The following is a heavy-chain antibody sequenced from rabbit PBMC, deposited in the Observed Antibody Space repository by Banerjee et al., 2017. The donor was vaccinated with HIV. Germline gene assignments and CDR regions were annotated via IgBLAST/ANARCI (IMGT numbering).Heavy chain of an antibody. CDR2: IYTGSSGST. Sequence: QEQLEESGGDLVKPEGSLTLTCTASGLSFSSSYWICWVRQAPGKGLEWIACIYTGSSGSTYYASWAKGRFTISKTSSTTVTLQMTSLTAADTATYFCARDSHDEYGDWIPGLHLWGPGTLVTVS. CDR3: ARDSHDEYGDWIPGLHL. D-gene: IGHD2-1*01. J-gene: IGHJ4*01. V-gene: IGHV1S45*01. CDR1: GLSFSSSYW.